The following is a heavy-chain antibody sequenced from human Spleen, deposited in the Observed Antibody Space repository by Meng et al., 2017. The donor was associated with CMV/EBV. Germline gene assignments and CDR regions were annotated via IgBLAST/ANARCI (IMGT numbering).Heavy chain of an antibody. CDR3: AKGQTSTWNAYFDS. CDR1: GFTFSNYA. J-gene: IGHJ4*02. Sequence: GESLKISCAASGFTFSNYAMHWVRQAPGKGLEWVAVISYDGSNKYYADSVKGRFTISRDNSKNTLYLQMSSLRAEDTALYYCAKGQTSTWNAYFDSWGQGALVTVSS. CDR2: ISYDGSNK. D-gene: IGHD6-13*01. V-gene: IGHV3-30*04.